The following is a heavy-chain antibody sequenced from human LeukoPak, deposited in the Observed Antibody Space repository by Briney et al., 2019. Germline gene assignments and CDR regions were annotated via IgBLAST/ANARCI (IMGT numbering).Heavy chain of an antibody. V-gene: IGHV3-21*01. Sequence: GPLKPSRAAPGFTFSRYSMDWVRQAPGKGRGGVPTNTNGRSYNTFPDSVKGRFTIARDNAKNSLYLQMNSLRAEDTAVYYCARDHHAGKYCSSTSCYDTPYYYGMDVWGQGTTVTVSS. CDR2: NTNGRSYN. CDR3: ARDHHAGKYCSSTSCYDTPYYYGMDV. CDR1: GFTFSRYS. J-gene: IGHJ6*02. D-gene: IGHD2-2*01.